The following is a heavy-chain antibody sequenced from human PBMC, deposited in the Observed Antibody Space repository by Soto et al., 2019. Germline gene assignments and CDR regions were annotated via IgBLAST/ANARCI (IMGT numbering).Heavy chain of an antibody. J-gene: IGHJ6*02. D-gene: IGHD3-16*01. CDR3: VRPVRGSPEDV. Sequence: EVQLVESGGGLVQPGGSLRLSCEASGFTFSAYWMGWVRQAPGTGLQWVATIKTDGSEKYYVDSVTGRFTISRDNDKNSLYLQLNTLRAEDTGVYYCVRPVRGSPEDVWGQGTTVTVSS. CDR2: IKTDGSEK. V-gene: IGHV3-7*05. CDR1: GFTFSAYW.